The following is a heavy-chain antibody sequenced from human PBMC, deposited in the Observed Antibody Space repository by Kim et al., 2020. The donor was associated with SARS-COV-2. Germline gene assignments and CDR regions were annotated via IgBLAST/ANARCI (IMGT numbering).Heavy chain of an antibody. V-gene: IGHV4-34*01. D-gene: IGHD6-13*01. CDR1: GGSFSGYY. CDR3: ARGRSWYPDFDY. Sequence: SETLSLTCAVYGGSFSGYYWSWIRQPPGKGLEWIGEINHSGSTNYNPSLKSRVTISVDTSKNQFSLKLSSVTAADTAVYYCARGRSWYPDFDYWGQGTLVTVSS. J-gene: IGHJ4*02. CDR2: INHSGST.